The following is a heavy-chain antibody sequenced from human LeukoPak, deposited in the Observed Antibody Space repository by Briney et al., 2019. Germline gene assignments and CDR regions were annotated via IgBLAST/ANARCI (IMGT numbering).Heavy chain of an antibody. CDR2: ISGSGGST. CDR3: AKDRQLWSYYYYYMDV. Sequence: GGSLRLSCAASGFTFSSYAMSWVRQAPGKGLEWVSAISGSGGSTHYADSVKGRFTISRDKSKNTLYLQMNSLRAEDTAVYYCAKDRQLWSYYYYYMDVWGKGTTVTVSS. D-gene: IGHD5-18*01. V-gene: IGHV3-23*01. J-gene: IGHJ6*03. CDR1: GFTFSSYA.